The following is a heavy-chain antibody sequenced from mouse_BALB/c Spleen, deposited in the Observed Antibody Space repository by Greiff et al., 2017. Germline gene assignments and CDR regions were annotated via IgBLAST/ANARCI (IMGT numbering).Heavy chain of an antibody. CDR2: ISSGGSYT. Sequence: EVQLVESGGGLVKPGGSLKLSCAASGFTFSSYAMSWVRQTPEKRLEWVATISSGGSYTYYPDSVKGRFTISRDNAKNTLYLQMSSLRSEDTAMYYCARRAYYRYDGGDYYAMDYWGQGTSVTVSS. CDR1: GFTFSSYA. CDR3: ARRAYYRYDGGDYYAMDY. J-gene: IGHJ4*01. D-gene: IGHD2-14*01. V-gene: IGHV5-9-3*01.